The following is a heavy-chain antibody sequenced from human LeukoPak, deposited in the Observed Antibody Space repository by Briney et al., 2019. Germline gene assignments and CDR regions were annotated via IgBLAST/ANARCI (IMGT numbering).Heavy chain of an antibody. D-gene: IGHD3-10*01. CDR2: VNHSGST. CDR1: GGSFSGYY. CDR3: AKSGSHYYMDV. J-gene: IGHJ6*03. Sequence: SETLSLTCAVYGGSFSGYYWSWIRQPPGKGLEWIGEVNHSGSTNYNPSLKSRVTISVDTSKNQFSLKLSSVTAADTAVYYCAKSGSHYYMDVWGKGTTVTVSS. V-gene: IGHV4-34*01.